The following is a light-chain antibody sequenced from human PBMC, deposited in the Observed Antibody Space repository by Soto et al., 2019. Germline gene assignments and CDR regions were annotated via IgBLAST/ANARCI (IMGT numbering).Light chain of an antibody. CDR3: QQYNSYSIT. V-gene: IGKV1-5*03. J-gene: IGKJ5*01. CDR1: QSISSW. CDR2: KAS. Sequence: DIQMTQSASAVSASVGDRVTITCRASQSISSWLAWYQQKPGKAPKLLIYKASSLESGVPSRFSGSGSGTEFTLTISSLQPDDFATYYCQQYNSYSITFGQGTRLEIK.